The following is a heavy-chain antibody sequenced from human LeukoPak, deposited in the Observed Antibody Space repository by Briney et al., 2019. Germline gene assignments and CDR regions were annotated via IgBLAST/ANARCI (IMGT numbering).Heavy chain of an antibody. J-gene: IGHJ4*02. V-gene: IGHV3-48*01. CDR1: GFTVSSNY. CDR3: AREGSIVGATTLDY. Sequence: GGSLRLSCAASGFTVSSNYMSWVRQAPGKGLEWVSYISSSSSTIYYADSVKGRFTISRDNAKNSLYLQMNSLRAEDTAVYYCAREGSIVGATTLDYWGQGTLVTVSS. D-gene: IGHD1-26*01. CDR2: ISSSSSTI.